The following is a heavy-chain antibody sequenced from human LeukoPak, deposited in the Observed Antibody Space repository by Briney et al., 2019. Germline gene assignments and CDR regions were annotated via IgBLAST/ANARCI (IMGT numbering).Heavy chain of an antibody. D-gene: IGHD2-21*02. Sequence: QPGGSLRLSCAASGFTFSSYAMHWVRQAPGKGLEYVSAISSNGGSTYYANSVKGRFTISRDNSKNTLYLQMGSLRAEDMAVYYCARVTTYCGGDCYYYYGMDVWAKGPRSPSP. J-gene: IGHJ6*02. CDR1: GFTFSSYA. CDR3: ARVTTYCGGDCYYYYGMDV. V-gene: IGHV3-64*01. CDR2: ISSNGGST.